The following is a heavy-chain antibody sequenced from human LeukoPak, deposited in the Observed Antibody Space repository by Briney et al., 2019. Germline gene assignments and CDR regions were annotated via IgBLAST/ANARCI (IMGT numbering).Heavy chain of an antibody. CDR1: GFTFSSYW. J-gene: IGHJ4*02. CDR2: INSDGSST. D-gene: IGHD2-21*02. CDR3: ARGHIVVLTAPDY. Sequence: PGGSLRLSRAASGFTFSSYWMHWVRQAPGKGLVWVSRINSDGSSTSYADSVKGRFTISRDNAKNTLYLQMNSLRAEDTAVYYCARGHIVVLTAPDYWGQGTLVTVSS. V-gene: IGHV3-74*01.